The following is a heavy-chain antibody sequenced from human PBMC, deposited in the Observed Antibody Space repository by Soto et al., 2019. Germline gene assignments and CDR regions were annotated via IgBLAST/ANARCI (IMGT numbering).Heavy chain of an antibody. CDR3: ARELYGSGFDY. V-gene: IGHV1-69*01. J-gene: IGHJ4*02. Sequence: QVQLVQSGAGVKKPGSSVKVSCKASGCTFSSYAISWVRQAPGQGLEWMGGIIPIFGTANYAQKFQGRVTITADESTSTAYMELNSLRSEDTAVYYCARELYGSGFDYWGQGTLVTVSS. CDR2: IIPIFGTA. CDR1: GCTFSSYA. D-gene: IGHD2-15*01.